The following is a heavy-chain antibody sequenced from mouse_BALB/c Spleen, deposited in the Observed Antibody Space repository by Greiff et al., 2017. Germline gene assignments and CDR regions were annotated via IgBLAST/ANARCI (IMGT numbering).Heavy chain of an antibody. CDR1: GYTFTDYE. V-gene: IGHV1-15*01. J-gene: IGHJ3*01. CDR3: TRLGGNYVPFAY. D-gene: IGHD2-1*01. Sequence: VQLQQSGAELVRPGASVTLSCKASGYTFTDYEMHWVKQTPVHGLEWIGAIDPETGGTAYNQKFKGKATLTADKSSSTAYMELRSLTSEDSAVYYCTRLGGNYVPFAYWGQGTLVTVSA. CDR2: IDPETGGT.